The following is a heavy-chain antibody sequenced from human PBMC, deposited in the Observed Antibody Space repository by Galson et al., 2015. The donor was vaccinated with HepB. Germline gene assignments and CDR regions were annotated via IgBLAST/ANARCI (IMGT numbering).Heavy chain of an antibody. D-gene: IGHD3-10*01. CDR1: GFTFSSYA. CDR3: ARGRGKVPGDY. J-gene: IGHJ4*02. Sequence: SLRLSCAASGFTFSSYAMHWVRQAPGKGLEWVAVISYDGSNKYYADSVKGRFTISRDNSKNTLYLQMNSRRAEDTAVYYCARGRGKVPGDYWGQGTLVTVSS. V-gene: IGHV3-30*04. CDR2: ISYDGSNK.